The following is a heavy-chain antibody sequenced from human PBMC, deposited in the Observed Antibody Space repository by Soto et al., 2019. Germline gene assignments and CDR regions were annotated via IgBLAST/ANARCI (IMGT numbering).Heavy chain of an antibody. CDR1: GGTFSSYA. D-gene: IGHD5-18*01. V-gene: IGHV1-69*06. CDR3: ATRYSYGYGEG. Sequence: GASVKVSCKASGGTFSSYAISWVRQAPGQGLEWMGGIIPIFGTAIYAQKFQGRVTMTEDTSTDTAYMELSSLRSEDTAVYYCATRYSYGYGEGWGQGTLVTVSS. CDR2: IIPIFGTA. J-gene: IGHJ4*02.